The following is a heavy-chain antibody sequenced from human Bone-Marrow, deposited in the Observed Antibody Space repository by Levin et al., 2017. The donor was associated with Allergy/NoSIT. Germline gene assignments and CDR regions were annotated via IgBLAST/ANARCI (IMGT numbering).Heavy chain of an antibody. V-gene: IGHV3-53*01. CDR2: IYSGGSA. J-gene: IGHJ5*02. CDR3: TGGPYCSGGACVA. D-gene: IGHD2-15*01. Sequence: GESLKISCAASGFTVGNNQMSWVRQAPGKGLEWVSIIYSGGSANYPDSVKGRFTISRDNSGNMVYLQMNSLRAEDTAVYYCTGGPYCSGGACVAWGQGTLVTVSS. CDR1: GFTVGNNQ.